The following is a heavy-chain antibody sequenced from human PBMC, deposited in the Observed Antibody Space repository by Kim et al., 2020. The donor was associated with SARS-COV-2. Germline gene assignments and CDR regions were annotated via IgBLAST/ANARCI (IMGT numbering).Heavy chain of an antibody. D-gene: IGHD3-22*01. CDR1: GFTFSSYG. V-gene: IGHV3-30*18. CDR2: ISYDGSNK. J-gene: IGHJ4*02. CDR3: AKGHDSSGYNFDY. Sequence: GGSLRLSCAASGFTFSSYGMHWVRQAQGKGLEWVAVISYDGSNKYYADSVKGRFTISRDNSKNTLYLQMNSLRAEDTAVYYCAKGHDSSGYNFDYWGQGTLVTVSS.